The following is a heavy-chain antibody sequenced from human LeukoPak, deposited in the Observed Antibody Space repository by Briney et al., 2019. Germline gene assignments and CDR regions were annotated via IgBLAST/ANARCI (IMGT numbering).Heavy chain of an antibody. V-gene: IGHV4-59*01. CDR2: IYYSGST. CDR1: GGSISSYY. Sequence: SETLSLTCTVSGGSISSYYWSWIRQPPGKGLEWIGYIYYSGSTNYNPSLKSRVTISVDTSKNQFSLKLSSVTAADTAVYYCARDFWSGYPTFYYMDVWGKGTTATVSS. D-gene: IGHD3-3*01. CDR3: ARDFWSGYPTFYYMDV. J-gene: IGHJ6*03.